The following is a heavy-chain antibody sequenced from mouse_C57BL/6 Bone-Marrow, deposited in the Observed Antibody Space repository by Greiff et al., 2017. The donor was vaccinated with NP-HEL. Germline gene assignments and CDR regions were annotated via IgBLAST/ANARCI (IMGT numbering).Heavy chain of an antibody. D-gene: IGHD1-1*01. J-gene: IGHJ2*01. CDR3: ARGIYYGSLDY. CDR1: GYTFTSYW. V-gene: IGHV1-69*01. Sequence: QVQLQQPGAELVMPGASVKLSCKASGYTFTSYWMHWVKQRPGQGLEWIGEIDPSDSFTNYNQKFKGKSTLTVDKSSSTAYMQLSSLTSEDSAVDYSARGIYYGSLDYWGQGTTLTVSS. CDR2: IDPSDSFT.